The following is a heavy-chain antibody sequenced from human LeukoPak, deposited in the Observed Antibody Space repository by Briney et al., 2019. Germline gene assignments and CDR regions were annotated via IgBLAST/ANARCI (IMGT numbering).Heavy chain of an antibody. CDR2: FDPEDGET. D-gene: IGHD3-9*01. CDR3: ARGQSLRYFDWLYLRY. Sequence: ASVKVSCKVSGYTLTELSMHWVRQAPGKGLEWMGGFDPEDGETIYAQKFQGRVTMTEDTSTDTAYMELSSLRSEDTAVYYCARGQSLRYFDWLYLRYWGQGTLVTVSS. CDR1: GYTLTELS. V-gene: IGHV1-24*01. J-gene: IGHJ4*02.